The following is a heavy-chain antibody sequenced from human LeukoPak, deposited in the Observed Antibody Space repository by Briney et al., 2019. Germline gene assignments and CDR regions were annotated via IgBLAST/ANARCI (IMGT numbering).Heavy chain of an antibody. CDR1: GFTFSSYS. CDR3: ARALGYSDSD. V-gene: IGHV3-74*01. J-gene: IGHJ4*02. D-gene: IGHD3-22*01. CDR2: IDSDGSST. Sequence: GGSLRLSCAASGFTFSSYSMNWVRHAPGKGLVWVSRIDSDGSSTTYADSVKGRFTISRDSAKNTLYLQMNSLRAEDTAVYYCARALGYSDSDWGQGTLVTVSS.